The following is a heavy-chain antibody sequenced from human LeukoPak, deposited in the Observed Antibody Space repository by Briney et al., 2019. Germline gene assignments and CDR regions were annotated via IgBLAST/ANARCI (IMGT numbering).Heavy chain of an antibody. CDR2: TYTGGTT. CDR1: GFTVSSNY. J-gene: IGHJ4*02. V-gene: IGHV3-53*01. CDR3: ARDFRGGDSY. Sequence: GGSLRLSCAASGFTVSSNYMSWVRQAPGKGLEWVSVTYTGGTTYYADSVQGRFTISRDNSKNTLYLQMNSLRAEDTAVYDCARDFRGGDSYWGQGTLVTVSS. D-gene: IGHD2-21*02.